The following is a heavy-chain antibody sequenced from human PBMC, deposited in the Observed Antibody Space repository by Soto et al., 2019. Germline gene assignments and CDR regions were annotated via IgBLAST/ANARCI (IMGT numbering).Heavy chain of an antibody. J-gene: IGHJ4*02. V-gene: IGHV4-59*01. Sequence: SETLSLTCTVSGFSISSYYWSWIRQPPGKGLEWIGYIYYSGSTNYNPSLKSRVTISVDTSKNQFSLKLSSVTAADTAVYYCARFPTYSSSWYLANDYWGQGTLVTVSS. D-gene: IGHD6-13*01. CDR2: IYYSGST. CDR1: GFSISSYY. CDR3: ARFPTYSSSWYLANDY.